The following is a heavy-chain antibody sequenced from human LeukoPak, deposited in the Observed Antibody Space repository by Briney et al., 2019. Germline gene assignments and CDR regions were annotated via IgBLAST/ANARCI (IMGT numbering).Heavy chain of an antibody. Sequence: SETLSLTCTVSGGSISSYYWSWIRQPPGKGLEWIGYIYYSGSTNCNPSLKSRVTISVDTSKNQFSLKLSSVTAADTAVYYCARAVYYYDSSGSVDAFDIWGQGTMVTVSS. D-gene: IGHD3-22*01. V-gene: IGHV4-59*01. CDR2: IYYSGST. CDR3: ARAVYYYDSSGSVDAFDI. CDR1: GGSISSYY. J-gene: IGHJ3*02.